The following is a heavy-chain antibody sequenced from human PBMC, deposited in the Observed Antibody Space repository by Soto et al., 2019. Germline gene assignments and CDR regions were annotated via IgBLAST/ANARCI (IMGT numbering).Heavy chain of an antibody. V-gene: IGHV5-51*01. Sequence: GESLKISCKGSGYSFTSYWIGWVRQMPGKGLEWMGIIYPGDSDTRYSPSFQGQVTISADKSISTAYLQWSSLKASDTAMYYCARDHSSGYFPDAFDIWGQGTMVTVSS. CDR1: GYSFTSYW. J-gene: IGHJ3*02. CDR3: ARDHSSGYFPDAFDI. D-gene: IGHD3-22*01. CDR2: IYPGDSDT.